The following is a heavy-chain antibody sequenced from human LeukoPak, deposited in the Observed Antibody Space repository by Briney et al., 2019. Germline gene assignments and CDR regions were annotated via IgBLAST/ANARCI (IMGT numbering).Heavy chain of an antibody. CDR3: ARRDYYDSSGSLDY. CDR2: IYPGDSDT. D-gene: IGHD3-22*01. Sequence: GASLKISCKGSGSRFTSYWIGWVRQMPGKGLEWMGIIYPGDSDTRHSPSFQGQVTISADKSISTAYLQWSSLKASDTAMYYCARRDYYDSSGSLDYWGEGTLVTVSS. CDR1: GSRFTSYW. J-gene: IGHJ4*02. V-gene: IGHV5-51*01.